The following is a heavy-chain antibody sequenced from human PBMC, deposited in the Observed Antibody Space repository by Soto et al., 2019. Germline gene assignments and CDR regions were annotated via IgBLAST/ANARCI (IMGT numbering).Heavy chain of an antibody. D-gene: IGHD3-3*01. Sequence: ASVKVSCKASGYTFTNYGISWVRQAPGQGLEWMGWISAYNGNTNYAQKLQGRVTMTTDTSTSTAYMELRSLRSDDTAVYYCARGPNYDFWSGYYFHHAFDIWGQGTMVTVSS. V-gene: IGHV1-18*01. J-gene: IGHJ3*02. CDR1: GYTFTNYG. CDR2: ISAYNGNT. CDR3: ARGPNYDFWSGYYFHHAFDI.